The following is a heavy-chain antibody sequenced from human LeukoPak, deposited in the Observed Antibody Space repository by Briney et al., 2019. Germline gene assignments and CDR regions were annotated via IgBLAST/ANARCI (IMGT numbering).Heavy chain of an antibody. Sequence: SVKVSCKALGGIFRTYAITWLRQAPGQGLEWIGGVIPFFGSPNYAQKFQGRVTITTDKSTTTTYMELSSLRSDDTAVYYCARSSTLVATGDYWGQGTLVSISS. CDR2: VIPFFGSP. CDR1: GGIFRTYA. V-gene: IGHV1-69*05. D-gene: IGHD2-8*02. J-gene: IGHJ4*02. CDR3: ARSSTLVATGDY.